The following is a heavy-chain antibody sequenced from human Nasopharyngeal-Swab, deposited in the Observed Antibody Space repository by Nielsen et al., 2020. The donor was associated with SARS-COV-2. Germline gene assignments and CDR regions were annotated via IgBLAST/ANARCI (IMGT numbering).Heavy chain of an antibody. CDR3: ASSPLWFGEPEHGMDV. D-gene: IGHD3-10*01. V-gene: IGHV4-59*12. J-gene: IGHJ6*02. CDR2: IYYSGST. Sequence: WIRQPPGKGLEWIGYIYYSGSTNYNPPLKSRVTISVDTSKNQFSLKLSSVTAADTAVYYCASSPLWFGEPEHGMDVWGQGTTVTVSS.